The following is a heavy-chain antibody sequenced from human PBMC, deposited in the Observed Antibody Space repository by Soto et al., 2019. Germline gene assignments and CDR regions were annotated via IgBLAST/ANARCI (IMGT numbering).Heavy chain of an antibody. V-gene: IGHV4-31*03. D-gene: IGHD3-22*01. CDR2: IYYSGST. CDR1: GGSISSGGYY. CDR3: ARGALEHADPLYYYDSSGPTRPYFDY. Sequence: SETLSLTCTVSGGSISSGGYYWSWIRQHPGKGLEWIGYIYYSGSTYYNPSLKSRVTISVDTSKNQFSLKLSSVTAADTAVYYCARGALEHADPLYYYDSSGPTRPYFDYWGQGTLVTVSS. J-gene: IGHJ4*02.